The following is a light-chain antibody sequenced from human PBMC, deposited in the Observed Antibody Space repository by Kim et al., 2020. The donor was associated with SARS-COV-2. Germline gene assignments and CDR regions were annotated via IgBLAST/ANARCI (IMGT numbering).Light chain of an antibody. Sequence: LGQTVRITWQGDSLRRYYASWYQQTPGQAPVFIIYGKNNRPSGIPDRFSGSSSGNTASLTITGAQAEDEADYYCNSRDSSGNHPVVFGGGTQLTVL. V-gene: IGLV3-19*01. CDR2: GKN. CDR3: NSRDSSGNHPVV. CDR1: SLRRYY. J-gene: IGLJ2*01.